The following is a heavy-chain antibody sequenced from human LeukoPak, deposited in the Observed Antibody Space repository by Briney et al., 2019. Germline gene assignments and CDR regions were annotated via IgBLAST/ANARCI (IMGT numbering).Heavy chain of an antibody. D-gene: IGHD3-22*01. Sequence: ASVKVSCKASGYSFTGYYMHWVRQAPGQGLEWMGWINPNSGGTNYAQKFQDRVTMTRDTSISTAYMELTSLRSEDTAVYYCARISYYYDSSGYYFGYWGQGTLVTVYS. CDR1: GYSFTGYY. V-gene: IGHV1-2*02. J-gene: IGHJ4*02. CDR2: INPNSGGT. CDR3: ARISYYYDSSGYYFGY.